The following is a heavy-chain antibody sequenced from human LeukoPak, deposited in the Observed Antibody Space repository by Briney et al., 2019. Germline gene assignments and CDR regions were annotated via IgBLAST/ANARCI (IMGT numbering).Heavy chain of an antibody. CDR3: AKAVVGVAAIVY. V-gene: IGHV3-23*01. Sequence: PGGSLRLCCAASGFTFSSYAMTWVRQAPGKGLEWVSGISAGGGSTYYADSVKGRFTISRDNSKNTLYLQMNSLRAEDTAIYYCAKAVVGVAAIVYWGQGTLVTVSS. CDR2: ISAGGGST. J-gene: IGHJ4*02. D-gene: IGHD2-15*01. CDR1: GFTFSSYA.